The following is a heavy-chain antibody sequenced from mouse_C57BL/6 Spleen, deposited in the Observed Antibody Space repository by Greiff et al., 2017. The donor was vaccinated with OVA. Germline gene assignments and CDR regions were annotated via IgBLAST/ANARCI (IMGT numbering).Heavy chain of an antibody. CDR2: IDPSDSYT. V-gene: IGHV1-69*01. CDR1: GYTFTSYW. J-gene: IGHJ1*03. CDR3: ARSNYCDG. Sequence: QVQLKQPGAELVMPGASVKLSCKASGYTFTSYWMHWVKQRPGQGLEWIGEIDPSDSYTNYNQKFKGKSTLTVDKSSSTAYMQLSSLTSEDSAVYYCARSNYCDGWGTGTTVTVSS.